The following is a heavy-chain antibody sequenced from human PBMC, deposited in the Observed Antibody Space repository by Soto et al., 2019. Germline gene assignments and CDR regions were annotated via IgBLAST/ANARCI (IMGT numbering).Heavy chain of an antibody. Sequence: WTWIRQRPGKELEWMGYIYYSGTTTNYNPSLKSRVTLSVDTSKNQFSLKLSSVTAADTAVYYCARLGGSYAVPHFDYWGQGTLVTVSS. V-gene: IGHV4-59*08. CDR2: IYYSGTT. CDR3: ARLGGSYAVPHFDY. D-gene: IGHD1-26*01. J-gene: IGHJ4*02.